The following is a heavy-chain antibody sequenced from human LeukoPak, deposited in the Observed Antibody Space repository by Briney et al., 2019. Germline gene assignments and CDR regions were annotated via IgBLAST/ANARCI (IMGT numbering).Heavy chain of an antibody. CDR2: INPNSGGT. D-gene: IGHD5-24*01. CDR3: ATRDGYNYWYFDY. CDR1: GYTFTGYY. V-gene: IGHV1-2*06. J-gene: IGHJ4*02. Sequence: ASVKVSCKASGYTFTGYYMHWVRQAPGQGLEWMGRINPNSGGTNYAQKFQGRVTMTRDTSISTAYMELSSLRSEDTAVYYCATRDGYNYWYFDYWGQGTLVTVSS.